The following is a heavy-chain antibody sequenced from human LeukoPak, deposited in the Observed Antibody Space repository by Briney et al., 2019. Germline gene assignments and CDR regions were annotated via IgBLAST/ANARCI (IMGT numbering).Heavy chain of an antibody. CDR1: GFTFSSYA. V-gene: IGHV3-23*01. CDR2: IRGSGGNT. J-gene: IGHJ4*02. Sequence: GGSLRLSCAASGFTFSSYAMSWVRPAPGKGLEWVSAIRGSGGNTYYADSVKGRFTISRDNSKNTLYLQMNSLRAEDTAVYYCAKDAGIDWLLSTYYFDYWGQGTLVTVSS. CDR3: AKDAGIDWLLSTYYFDY. D-gene: IGHD3-9*01.